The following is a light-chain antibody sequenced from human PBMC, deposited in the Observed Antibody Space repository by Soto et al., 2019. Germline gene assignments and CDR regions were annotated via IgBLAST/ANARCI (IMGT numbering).Light chain of an antibody. J-gene: IGLJ1*01. Sequence: QSALTQPPSASGSPGQSVTISCTGTSRDVGGYNYVSWYQQHPGKAPKLMIYEVSKRPSGVPDRFSASKSGNTASLTVSGLQSEDEADYYCSSYAGSKTLFGTGTKVTVL. CDR1: SRDVGGYNY. CDR3: SSYAGSKTL. CDR2: EVS. V-gene: IGLV2-8*01.